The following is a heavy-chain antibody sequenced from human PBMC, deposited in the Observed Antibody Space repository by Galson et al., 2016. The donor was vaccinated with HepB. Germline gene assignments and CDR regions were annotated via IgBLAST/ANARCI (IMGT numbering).Heavy chain of an antibody. Sequence: SETLSLTCTVSGGPISGSSYYWGWVRQPPGKGLEGIGIIYYAGRTYYNPSLKSLDTISVDTSKNQFSLNLNSVTVADTAVYYCARRGTGKNWVDPWGPGTLVTVSS. J-gene: IGHJ5*02. CDR1: GGPISGSSYY. D-gene: IGHD1-1*01. CDR3: ARRGTGKNWVDP. V-gene: IGHV4-39*01. CDR2: IYYAGRT.